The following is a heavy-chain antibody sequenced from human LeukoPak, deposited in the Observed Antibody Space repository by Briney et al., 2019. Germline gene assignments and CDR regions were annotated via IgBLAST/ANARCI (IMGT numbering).Heavy chain of an antibody. Sequence: RASVKVSCKTSGYTFTAYYVHWLRQAPGQGLEWMGWVNPNNGATNYAQTFQGRVTVTRDTSISTAYLELNRLTSDDTAVYFCARGSVAVGLDPWGQGTLVTVSS. J-gene: IGHJ5*02. CDR3: ARGSVAVGLDP. D-gene: IGHD6-19*01. CDR1: GYTFTAYY. V-gene: IGHV1-2*02. CDR2: VNPNNGAT.